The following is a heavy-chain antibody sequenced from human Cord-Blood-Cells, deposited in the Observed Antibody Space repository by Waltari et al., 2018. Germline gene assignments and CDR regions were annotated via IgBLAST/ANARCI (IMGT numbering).Heavy chain of an antibody. J-gene: IGHJ2*01. CDR3: ARSTQQLPYWYFDL. V-gene: IGHV4-34*01. CDR1: GGSFSGYY. D-gene: IGHD6-13*01. CDR2: INHSGST. Sequence: QVQLQQWGAGLLKPSETLSLTCAVYGGSFSGYYWSWIRQPPGKGLEWIGEINHSGSTNYNPSLKSRVTISVDTSKNQFSRKLSSVTAADTAVYYCARSTQQLPYWYFDLWGRGTLVTVSS.